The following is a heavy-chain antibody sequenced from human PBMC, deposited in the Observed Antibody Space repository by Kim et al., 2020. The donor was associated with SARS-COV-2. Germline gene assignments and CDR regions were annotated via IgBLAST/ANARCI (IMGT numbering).Heavy chain of an antibody. V-gene: IGHV3-30-3*01. J-gene: IGHJ4*02. CDR1: GFTFSGYA. CDR2: MTHDGGIA. CDR3: GREASCGGDCFPIDY. Sequence: GGSLRLSCAASGFTFSGYAMHWVRQAPGKGLEWVAVMTHDGGIAHYADSVKGRLIISRDNPKNTLYLQMNSLKDDDTAVYYCGREASCGGDCFPIDYWGQGTLVTVSS. D-gene: IGHD2-21*02.